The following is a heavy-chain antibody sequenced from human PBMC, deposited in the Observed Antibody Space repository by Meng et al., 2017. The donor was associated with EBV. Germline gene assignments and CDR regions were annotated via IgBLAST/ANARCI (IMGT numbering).Heavy chain of an antibody. Sequence: VALPGPGPGPGKLSGTLSLTCAVAGGSISSSNWWSWVRQPPGKGLEWIGEIYHSGSTNYNPSLKSRVTISVDKSKNQFSLKLSSVTAADTAVYYCARRSLDYYDSSGFDYWGQGTLVTVSS. V-gene: IGHV4-4*02. J-gene: IGHJ4*02. CDR2: IYHSGST. CDR1: GGSISSSNW. D-gene: IGHD3-22*01. CDR3: ARRSLDYYDSSGFDY.